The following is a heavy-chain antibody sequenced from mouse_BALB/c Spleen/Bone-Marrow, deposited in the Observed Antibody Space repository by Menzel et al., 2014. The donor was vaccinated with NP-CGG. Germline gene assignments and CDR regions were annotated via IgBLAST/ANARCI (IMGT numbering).Heavy chain of an antibody. CDR2: INPSSGYT. D-gene: IGHD1-1*01. J-gene: IGHJ2*01. V-gene: IGHV1-4*01. CDR1: GYTFTSYT. CDR3: ARESLYGSNYY. Sequence: QVHVKQSGAELARPGASVKMSCKASGYTFTSYTMHWVKQRPGQGLEWIGYINPSSGYTNYNQKFKDKATLTADKSSSTAYMQLSSLTSEDSAVYCCARESLYGSNYYWGQGTTLTVSS.